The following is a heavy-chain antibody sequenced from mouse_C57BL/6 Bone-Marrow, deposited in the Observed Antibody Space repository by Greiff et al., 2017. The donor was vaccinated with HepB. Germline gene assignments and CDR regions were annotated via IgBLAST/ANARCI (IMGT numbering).Heavy chain of an antibody. CDR2: IHPNSGST. D-gene: IGHD2-3*01. CDR1: GYTFTSYW. Sequence: QVQLQQPGAELVKPGASVKLSCKASGYTFTSYWMHWVKQRPGQVLEWIGMIHPNSGSTNYNEKFKSKATLTVDKSSSTAYMQLSSLTSEDSAVYYCARVGYYSGWFAYWGQGTLVTVSA. V-gene: IGHV1-64*01. CDR3: ARVGYYSGWFAY. J-gene: IGHJ3*01.